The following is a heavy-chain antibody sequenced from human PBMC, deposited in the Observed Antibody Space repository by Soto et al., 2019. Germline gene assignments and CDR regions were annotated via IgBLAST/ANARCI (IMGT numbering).Heavy chain of an antibody. D-gene: IGHD5-12*01. J-gene: IGHJ4*02. CDR2: IIPTIGTT. Sequence: ASVKVSCKASGGTFSSYTISWVRQAPGQGLEWMGGIIPTIGTTNYAQRFQGRITITGDESTGTAYMELSSLKSEDTAVYYCARDLGSGYDPGDYWGQGTLVTVSS. CDR1: GGTFSSYT. V-gene: IGHV1-69*13. CDR3: ARDLGSGYDPGDY.